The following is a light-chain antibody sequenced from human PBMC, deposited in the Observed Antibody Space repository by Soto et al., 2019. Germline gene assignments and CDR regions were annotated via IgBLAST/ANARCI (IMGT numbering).Light chain of an antibody. Sequence: ETVLTQSPATLSVSPGERATLSCRASQSVSNTYVAWYQHIPGQTPRLLIYGASNRATGIPDRFSGSGSGTDFTLTISSLEPEDFGVYYCQQYGSSPITFGQGTRLEIK. CDR1: QSVSNTY. CDR3: QQYGSSPIT. CDR2: GAS. J-gene: IGKJ5*01. V-gene: IGKV3-20*01.